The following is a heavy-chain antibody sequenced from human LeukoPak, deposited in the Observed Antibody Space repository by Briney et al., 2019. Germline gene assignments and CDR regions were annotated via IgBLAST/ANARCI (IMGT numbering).Heavy chain of an antibody. D-gene: IGHD1-1*01. V-gene: IGHV5-51*01. CDR2: IYPGDSDT. J-gene: IGHJ6*03. Sequence: GESLKISCKGSGYSFTSYWIGWVRQLPGKGLEWMGIIYPGDSDTRYSPSFQGQVTISADKSITTAYLQWSSLKASDSAMYYCARHGTTDESPMDVWGKGTTVTVSS. CDR3: ARHGTTDESPMDV. CDR1: GYSFTSYW.